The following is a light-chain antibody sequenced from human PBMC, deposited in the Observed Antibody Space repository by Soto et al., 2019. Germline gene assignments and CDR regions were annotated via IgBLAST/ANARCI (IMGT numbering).Light chain of an antibody. CDR2: SND. Sequence: QSVLTQSPSASGTPGQRVIISCSGTSSNIGTNYVYWYQQLPGTAPKVLIYSNDKRPSGVPNRFSGSKSGTSASLAISGLRSEDEGDYFWGALGDRLRWPVFGGGTKVTVL. CDR3: GALGDRLRWPV. V-gene: IGLV1-47*01. J-gene: IGLJ2*01. CDR1: SSNIGTNY.